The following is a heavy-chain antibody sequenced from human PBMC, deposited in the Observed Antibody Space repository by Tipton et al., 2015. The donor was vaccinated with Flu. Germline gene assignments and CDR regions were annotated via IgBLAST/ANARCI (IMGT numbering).Heavy chain of an antibody. J-gene: IGHJ5*01. CDR3: AKVLFGWVES. D-gene: IGHD3-16*01. CDR1: GGSISSSSHY. V-gene: IGHV4-39*07. CDR2: IYYTGYP. Sequence: TLSLTCTVSGGSISSSSHYWGWIRQAPGRGLEWVGSIYYTGYPYYNSSLKSRLPMSIDTSKRQFSLRLSSVTAADTAVYYCAKVLFGWVESWAQGTLVTVSS.